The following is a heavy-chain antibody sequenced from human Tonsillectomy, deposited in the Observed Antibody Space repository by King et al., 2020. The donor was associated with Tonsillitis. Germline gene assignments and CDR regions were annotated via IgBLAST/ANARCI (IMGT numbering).Heavy chain of an antibody. CDR3: AKEIAAAGDSYYSYGMDV. D-gene: IGHD6-13*01. CDR1: GFSFRNYG. V-gene: IGHV3-30*18. CDR2: IPYDGSNK. J-gene: IGHJ6*02. Sequence: VQLVESGGGVVQPGRSLRLSCAASGFSFRNYGIHWVRQAPGKGLEWVAIIPYDGSNKYYADSVKGRFTVSRDNSKNTLYLQMNSLGGEDTAVYYCAKEIAAAGDSYYSYGMDVWGQGTAVTVSS.